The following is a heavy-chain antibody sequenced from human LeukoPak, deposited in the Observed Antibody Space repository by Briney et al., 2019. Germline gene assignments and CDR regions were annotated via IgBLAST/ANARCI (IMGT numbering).Heavy chain of an antibody. J-gene: IGHJ3*02. CDR2: IRYDGRNK. V-gene: IGHV3-30*02. Sequence: GGSLRLSCAASGFTFSSCGMHWVRQAPGKGLEWVAFIRYDGRNKYYADSVKGRFTISRDNSKNTLYLQMNSLRAEDTAVYYCAKGPIYDILTGWRKTHNAFDIWGQGTMVTVSS. CDR1: GFTFSSCG. D-gene: IGHD3-9*01. CDR3: AKGPIYDILTGWRKTHNAFDI.